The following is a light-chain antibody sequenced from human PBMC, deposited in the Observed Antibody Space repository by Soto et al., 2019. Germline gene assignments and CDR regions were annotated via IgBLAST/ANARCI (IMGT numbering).Light chain of an antibody. V-gene: IGLV1-47*01. Sequence: QSVLTQPPSASGTPGQRVTNSCSGSSSNIGSNYVYCYQQLPGTAPKLLIYRNNQRPSGVPDRFSGSKSGTSASLAISGLRSEDEADYYCAAWDDSLSGWVFGGGTKLTVL. CDR1: SSNIGSNY. CDR2: RNN. CDR3: AAWDDSLSGWV. J-gene: IGLJ3*02.